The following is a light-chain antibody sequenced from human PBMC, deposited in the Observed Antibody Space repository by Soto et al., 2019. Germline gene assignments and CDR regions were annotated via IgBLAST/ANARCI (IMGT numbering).Light chain of an antibody. Sequence: DAVLTQFPLSLPVTLGQPASISCRSSESIVYSDGNAYLSWFQQRPGQSPRRLMYMVSIRDYGVTDSFSGRGSGTDFTREISRVEAEDVGVYYCMQGTSGPRTFGQGTKVEIK. CDR3: MQGTSGPRT. V-gene: IGKV2-30*01. J-gene: IGKJ1*01. CDR2: MVS. CDR1: ESIVYSDGNAY.